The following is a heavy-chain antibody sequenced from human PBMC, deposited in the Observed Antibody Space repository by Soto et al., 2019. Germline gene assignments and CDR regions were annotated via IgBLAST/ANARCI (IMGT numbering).Heavy chain of an antibody. D-gene: IGHD5-12*01. Sequence: QVHLVQSGAEVKKPGSSVKVSCKSSGGAFRNYAFSWVRQAPGEGPEWMGGIIPMYVTAKHAQKYQGRLTITADESTNTVYMELTSLRFEDTAVYYCARLGATMTHAFEIWGQGTLVSVSS. V-gene: IGHV1-69*01. J-gene: IGHJ3*02. CDR2: IIPMYVTA. CDR3: ARLGATMTHAFEI. CDR1: GGAFRNYA.